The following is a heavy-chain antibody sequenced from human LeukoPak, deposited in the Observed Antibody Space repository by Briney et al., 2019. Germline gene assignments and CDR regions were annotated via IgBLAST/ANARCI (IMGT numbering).Heavy chain of an antibody. D-gene: IGHD5-12*01. CDR2: ISWNSGSI. CDR1: GFTFDDYA. CDR3: AKGVVATISENFDY. V-gene: IGHV3-9*01. Sequence: PGRSLTLSCAASGFTFDDYAMHWVRQAPGKGREWVSGISWNSGSIGYADSVKGRFTISRDNAKNSLYLQMNSMRAEDTALYYCAKGVVATISENFDYWGQGTLVTVSS. J-gene: IGHJ4*02.